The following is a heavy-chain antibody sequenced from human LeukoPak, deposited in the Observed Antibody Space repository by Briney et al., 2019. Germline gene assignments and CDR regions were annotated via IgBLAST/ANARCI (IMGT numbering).Heavy chain of an antibody. Sequence: SETLSLTCTVSGGSICSGGYYWRWSRQLPGKGLEWIGYIYYSGSTYYNPSLKSRVSISVATSKNRFSLRLSSVTAADTAVYYCARDRDDSWFDPWGQGTLVTVSS. D-gene: IGHD5-24*01. CDR1: GGSICSGGYY. J-gene: IGHJ5*02. CDR3: ARDRDDSWFDP. V-gene: IGHV4-31*03. CDR2: IYYSGST.